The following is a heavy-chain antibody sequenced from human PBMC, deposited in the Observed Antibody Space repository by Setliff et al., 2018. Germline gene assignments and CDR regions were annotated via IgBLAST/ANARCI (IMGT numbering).Heavy chain of an antibody. V-gene: IGHV1-8*02. CDR2: MNPNSGNT. Sequence: GASVRVSCKASGYTFTSYDINWVRQATGQGLEWMGWMNPNSGNTGYAQKFQGRVTMTRNTSISTAYMELSSLRSEDTAVYYCARAELLWFGGFDPWGQGTLVTVSS. D-gene: IGHD3-10*01. CDR3: ARAELLWFGGFDP. CDR1: GYTFTSYD. J-gene: IGHJ5*02.